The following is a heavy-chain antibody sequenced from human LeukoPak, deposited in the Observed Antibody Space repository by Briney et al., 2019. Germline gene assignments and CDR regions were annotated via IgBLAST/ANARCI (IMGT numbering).Heavy chain of an antibody. CDR1: GGSISSGSYY. CDR2: IYTSGST. V-gene: IGHV4-61*02. J-gene: IGHJ4*02. D-gene: IGHD2-15*01. CDR3: ARGPDCSGGSCYPFFGY. Sequence: PSETLSLTCTVSGGSISSGSYYWSWIRQPAGKGLEWIGRIYTSGSTNYNPSLKSRVTISVDTSKNQFSLKLSSVTAADTAVYYCARGPDCSGGSCYPFFGYWGQGTLVTVSS.